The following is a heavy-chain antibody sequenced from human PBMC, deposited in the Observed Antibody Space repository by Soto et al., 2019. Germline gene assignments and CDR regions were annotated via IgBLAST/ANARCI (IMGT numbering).Heavy chain of an antibody. CDR3: ARLVFMWFGEFDHYDMDV. V-gene: IGHV3-7*01. CDR2: INPDGSET. CDR1: GFIFTSYW. J-gene: IGHJ6*03. Sequence: EVHLVESGGGLVQPGGSLRLSCATSGFIFTSYWMTWVRQAPGKGLEWVANINPDGSETYYVDSVKGRFTISRDNAKSSLYLQMNSLRVEDTAVYFCARLVFMWFGEFDHYDMDVWGKGTTVTVSS. D-gene: IGHD3-10*01.